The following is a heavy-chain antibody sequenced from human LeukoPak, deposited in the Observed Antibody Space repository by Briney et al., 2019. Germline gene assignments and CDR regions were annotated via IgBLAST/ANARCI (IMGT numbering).Heavy chain of an antibody. CDR2: IYYSGST. CDR1: VGPISSGGYY. Sequence: PSHTLSLTCTVSVGPISSGGYYWSWIRRHPGKGVEWIGYIYYSGSTYYNPSLKSRVTISVDTSKNQFSLKLSSVTAADTAVHYCATGIVANDYWGQGTLVTVSS. CDR3: ATGIVANDY. J-gene: IGHJ4*02. V-gene: IGHV4-31*03. D-gene: IGHD5-12*01.